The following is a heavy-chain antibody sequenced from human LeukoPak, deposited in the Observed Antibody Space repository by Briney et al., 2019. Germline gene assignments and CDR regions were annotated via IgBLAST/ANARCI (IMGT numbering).Heavy chain of an antibody. J-gene: IGHJ4*02. D-gene: IGHD5-24*01. V-gene: IGHV4-39*02. CDR1: GGSISSSSYY. CDR3: ARDGYNPIDY. CDR2: FYYSGST. Sequence: SETLSLTCKVSGGSISSSSYYWGWIRQPPGKGLEWIGTFYYSGSTYYNPSLKSRVTISVDTSKNQFSLRLSSVTAADTAVYYCARDGYNPIDYWGQGILVTVSS.